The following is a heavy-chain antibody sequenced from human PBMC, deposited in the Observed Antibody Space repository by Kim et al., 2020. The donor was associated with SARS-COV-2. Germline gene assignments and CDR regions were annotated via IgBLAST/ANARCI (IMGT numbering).Heavy chain of an antibody. CDR3: ARAVVGFDAFDI. Sequence: GGSLRLSCAASGFTFSSYSMNWVRQAPGKGLEWVSSISSSSIYIYYADSVKGRFTISRDNAKNSLYLQMNSLRAEDTAVYYCARAVVGFDAFDIWGQGTMVTISS. V-gene: IGHV3-21*01. D-gene: IGHD2-15*01. CDR2: ISSSSIYI. J-gene: IGHJ3*02. CDR1: GFTFSSYS.